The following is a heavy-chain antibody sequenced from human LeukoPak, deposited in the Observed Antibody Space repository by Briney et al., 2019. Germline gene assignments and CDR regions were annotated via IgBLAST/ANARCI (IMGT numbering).Heavy chain of an antibody. V-gene: IGHV1-69*01. D-gene: IGHD2-21*02. J-gene: IGHJ6*02. Sequence: VASVKVSCKASGGTFSSYAISWVRQAPGQGLEWMGGIIPIFGTANYAQEFQGRVMITADESTSTAYMELSSLRSEDTAVYYCARVLLGDNYYYYYGMDVWGQGTTVTVSS. CDR2: IIPIFGTA. CDR3: ARVLLGDNYYYYYGMDV. CDR1: GGTFSSYA.